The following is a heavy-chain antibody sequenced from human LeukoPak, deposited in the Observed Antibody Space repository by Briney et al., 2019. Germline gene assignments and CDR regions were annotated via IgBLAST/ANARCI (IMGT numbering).Heavy chain of an antibody. V-gene: IGHV4-59*08. J-gene: IGHJ4*02. Sequence: GYVHYTGSTNDNPSLKSRATISLDTSKNQISLKLSSVTAADTAVYYCANYYDSSGYYLTWGQGILVTVSS. CDR2: VHYTGST. D-gene: IGHD3-22*01. CDR3: ANYYDSSGYYLT.